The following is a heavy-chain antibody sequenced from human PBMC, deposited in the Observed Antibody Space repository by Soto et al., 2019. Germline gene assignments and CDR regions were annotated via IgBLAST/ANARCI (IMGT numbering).Heavy chain of an antibody. CDR3: AHSGEEEEYNWFDP. D-gene: IGHD4-17*01. Sequence: SGPTLGNHTQTLTLTCTFSGFSLSTSGVGVGWIRQPPGKALEWLALIYWDDDKRYSPSLKSRLTITKDTSKNQVVLTMTNMDPVDTATYYCAHSGEEEEYNWFDPWGQGTLVTVSS. V-gene: IGHV2-5*02. CDR2: IYWDDDK. CDR1: GFSLSTSGVG. J-gene: IGHJ5*02.